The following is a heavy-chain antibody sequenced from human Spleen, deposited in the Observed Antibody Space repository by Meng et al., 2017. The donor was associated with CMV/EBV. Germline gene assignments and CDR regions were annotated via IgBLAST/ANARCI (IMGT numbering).Heavy chain of an antibody. J-gene: IGHJ4*02. CDR3: VRADYFDDSGLH. D-gene: IGHD3-22*01. CDR2: ISYDGSTK. V-gene: IGHV3-30*14. CDR1: GFTFSDYA. Sequence: GGSLRLSCAASGFTFSDYAMHWVRQAPGKGLVWVAVISYDGSTKYYADSVKGRFTISRDNSDNRLYLQMNSLRAEDTAVYYCVRADYFDDSGLHWGQGTLVTVSS.